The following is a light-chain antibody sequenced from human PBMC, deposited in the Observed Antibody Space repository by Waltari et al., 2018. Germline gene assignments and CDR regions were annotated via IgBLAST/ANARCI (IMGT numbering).Light chain of an antibody. CDR3: QQYYDSPLT. V-gene: IGKV4-1*01. Sequence: DIVMTQSPDSLAVSLGERATIKCQSSVSVLFSSRNKNHLAWYHQKPGNPPKLLLDGASTRDSGFPARLCGSGSGTDFTLTISSLQAEDVAIYYCQQYYDSPLTFGGGTKVEIK. CDR1: VSVLFSSRNKNH. J-gene: IGKJ4*01. CDR2: GAS.